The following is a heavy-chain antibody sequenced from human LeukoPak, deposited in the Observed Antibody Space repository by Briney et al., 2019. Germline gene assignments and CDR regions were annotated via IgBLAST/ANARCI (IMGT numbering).Heavy chain of an antibody. CDR2: INPKSGDT. V-gene: IGHV1-2*02. D-gene: IGHD2-21*01. J-gene: IGHJ4*02. CDR3: ASYCGAVCAPGGY. CDR1: GYTFTDHY. Sequence: ASVKVSCKAFGYTFTDHYVHWVRQAPGQGLEWMGWINPKSGDTKYVQKFQGRLTMTSDTPLRTAYMELTSLRSDDTAVFYCASYCGAVCAPGGYWGQGTLVTVSS.